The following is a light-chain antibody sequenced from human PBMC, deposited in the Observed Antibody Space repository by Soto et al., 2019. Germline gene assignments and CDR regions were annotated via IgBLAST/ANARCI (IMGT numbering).Light chain of an antibody. CDR1: SSDVGGYNC. CDR2: GVS. CDR3: SSYTSSSTLV. Sequence: QLVLTQPASVSGSPGQSITISCTGTSSDVGGYNCVSWYQQHPGRAPKLMIFGVSNRPSGVSNRFSGSKSGNAASLTISGLQAEDEADYYCSSYTSSSTLVFGGGTKLTVL. J-gene: IGLJ2*01. V-gene: IGLV2-14*01.